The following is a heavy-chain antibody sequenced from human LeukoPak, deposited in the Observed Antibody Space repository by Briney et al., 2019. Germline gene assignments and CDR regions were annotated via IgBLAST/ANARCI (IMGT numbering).Heavy chain of an antibody. D-gene: IGHD4-17*01. J-gene: IGHJ4*02. V-gene: IGHV1-8*01. CDR2: MNPNSGNT. CDR1: GYTFTSYD. Sequence: ASVKVSCKASGYTFTSYDINWVRQATGQGLEWMGWMNPNSGNTGYAQKFQGRVTMTRDTSTSTVYMELNSLRSEDTAVYYCARGTSYGDYSGYWGQGTLVTVSS. CDR3: ARGTSYGDYSGY.